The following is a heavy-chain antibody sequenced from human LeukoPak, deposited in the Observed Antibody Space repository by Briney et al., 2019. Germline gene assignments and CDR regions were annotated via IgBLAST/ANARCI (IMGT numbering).Heavy chain of an antibody. V-gene: IGHV1-24*01. CDR2: FDPEDGQR. J-gene: IGHJ1*01. CDR3: TSGTEAVQVRF. Sequence: ASVKVSCKGSGYTLSDLSMHWVRQAPGQGREWMGGFDPEDGQRNYAQKCQGRAIITEDTSTNTAYMDLSSLRSEDTAIYFCTSGTEAVQVRFWGQGTLVTVSS. CDR1: GYTLSDLS. D-gene: IGHD3-10*01.